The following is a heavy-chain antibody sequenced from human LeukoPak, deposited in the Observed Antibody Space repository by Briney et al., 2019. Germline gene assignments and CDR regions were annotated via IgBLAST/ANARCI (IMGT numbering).Heavy chain of an antibody. J-gene: IGHJ4*02. V-gene: IGHV3-30*04. CDR3: ARGGVAHLYYFDY. Sequence: GGSLRLSCAASGFTFSSYAMHWVRQTPGKGLEWVAVISYDGSNKYYADSVKGRFTISRDNSKNTLYLQMNSLRAEDTAVYYCARGGVAHLYYFDYWGQGTLVTVS. D-gene: IGHD3-3*01. CDR1: GFTFSSYA. CDR2: ISYDGSNK.